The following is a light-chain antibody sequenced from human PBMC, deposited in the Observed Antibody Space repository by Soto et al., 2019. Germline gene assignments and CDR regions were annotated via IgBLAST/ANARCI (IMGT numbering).Light chain of an antibody. CDR1: QTISSNN. Sequence: DIGLTQSPGTLSVSPGERATLSCRASQTISSNNLAWYQQKPGQAPSLLIYGTSSRATGIPDRFSGSGSGTDFTLTISRLEPEDSAIYYCQQYGSWTFGQGTKVEI. J-gene: IGKJ1*01. CDR3: QQYGSWT. V-gene: IGKV3-20*01. CDR2: GTS.